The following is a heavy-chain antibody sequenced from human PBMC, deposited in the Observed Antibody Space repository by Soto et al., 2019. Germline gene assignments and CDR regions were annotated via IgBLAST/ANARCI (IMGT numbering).Heavy chain of an antibody. CDR1: GYSFTRHA. V-gene: IGHV1-3*04. CDR3: ARDLNDDHPSRIFDY. CDR2: VNTVNGNT. D-gene: IGHD1-1*01. J-gene: IGHJ4*02. Sequence: GASVKVSCKASGYSFTRHAMHWVRQAPGERPEWMGWVNTVNGNTKYSQKLQGRVTITKDTSATTSYMELSSLRSEDSAVYYCARDLNDDHPSRIFDYWGQGTLVTVSS.